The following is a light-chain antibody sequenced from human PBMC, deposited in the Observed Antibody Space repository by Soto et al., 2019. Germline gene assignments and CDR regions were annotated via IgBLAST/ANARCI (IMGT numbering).Light chain of an antibody. CDR1: QSVLYSSNTKNN. V-gene: IGKV4-1*01. J-gene: IGKJ4*02. CDR2: WAS. Sequence: DIVMTQSPDSLTVSLGERATLNCKSSQSVLYSSNTKNNFDWYQQKPGQPPKLLIYWASTRDSGVPDRFSGSGSVTDFTLNISSLQAEDVAVYYCKQYYRAPSLTFGGGTKVEIK. CDR3: KQYYRAPSLT.